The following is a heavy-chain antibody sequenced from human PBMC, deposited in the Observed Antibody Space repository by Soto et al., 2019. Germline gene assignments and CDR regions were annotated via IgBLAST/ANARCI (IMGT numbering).Heavy chain of an antibody. CDR1: GGSISSYY. V-gene: IGHV4-59*01. J-gene: IGHJ4*02. D-gene: IGHD4-17*01. CDR3: ARGRTTTVTTLAYIDY. Sequence: PSETLSLTCTVSGGSISSYYWSWIRQPPGKGLEWIGYIYYSGSTNYNPSLKSRVTISVDTSKNQFSLKLSSVTAADTAVYYCARGRTTTVTTLAYIDYWGQGTLVTVSS. CDR2: IYYSGST.